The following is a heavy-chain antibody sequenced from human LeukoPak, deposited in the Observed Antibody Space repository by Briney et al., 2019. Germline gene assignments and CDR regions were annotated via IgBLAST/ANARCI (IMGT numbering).Heavy chain of an antibody. J-gene: IGHJ4*02. V-gene: IGHV4-31*03. Sequence: PSQTLSLTCTVSGGSISGGAYYWSWIRQHPGKGPEWIGYIYYSGSTYYNPSLKSRVAISIDTSKNQFSLQLSSVTAADTAVYHCARESAATSSFDYWGQGTLATVSS. CDR3: ARESAATSSFDY. CDR2: IYYSGST. D-gene: IGHD2-15*01. CDR1: GGSISGGAYY.